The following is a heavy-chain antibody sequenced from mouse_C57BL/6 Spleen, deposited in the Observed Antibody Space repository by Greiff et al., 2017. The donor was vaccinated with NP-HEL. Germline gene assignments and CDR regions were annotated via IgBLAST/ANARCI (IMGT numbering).Heavy chain of an antibody. CDR1: GYAFSSYW. Sequence: VKLQQSGAELVKPGASVKISCKASGYAFSSYWMNWVKQRPGKGLEWIGQIYPGDGDTNYNGKFKGKATLTADKSSSTAYMQLSSLTSEDSAVYFCARRGNNYDYYAMDYWGQGTSVTVSS. CDR2: IYPGDGDT. D-gene: IGHD5-1-1*01. J-gene: IGHJ4*01. CDR3: ARRGNNYDYYAMDY. V-gene: IGHV1-80*01.